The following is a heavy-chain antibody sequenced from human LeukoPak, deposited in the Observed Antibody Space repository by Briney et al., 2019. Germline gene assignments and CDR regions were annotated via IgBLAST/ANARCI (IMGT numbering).Heavy chain of an antibody. V-gene: IGHV3-74*01. J-gene: IGHJ4*02. CDR3: ARDLNWGASDY. CDR2: INGDGSSI. CDR1: GFTFSSHW. Sequence: GGSLRLSCAASGFTFSSHWMYWVRQAPGKGLVWVSRINGDGSSIAYADSVKGRFAISRDNTKNTLYLQMNSQRAEDTAVYYCARDLNWGASDYWGQGTLVTVSS. D-gene: IGHD7-27*01.